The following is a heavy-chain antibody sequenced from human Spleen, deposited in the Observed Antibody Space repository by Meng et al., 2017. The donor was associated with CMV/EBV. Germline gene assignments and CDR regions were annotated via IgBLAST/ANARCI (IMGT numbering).Heavy chain of an antibody. Sequence: GGSLRLSCAASGFTFSSYWMSWVRQAPGKGLEWVANIKEDGSEKYYVDSVRGRFTISRDNAKNSLYLQMNSLRAEDTAVYFCARSPRYCRGGDCYGTGLLLNYWGQGTLVTVSS. CDR3: ARSPRYCRGGDCYGTGLLLNY. CDR2: IKEDGSEK. V-gene: IGHV3-7*03. D-gene: IGHD2-21*02. J-gene: IGHJ4*02. CDR1: GFTFSSYW.